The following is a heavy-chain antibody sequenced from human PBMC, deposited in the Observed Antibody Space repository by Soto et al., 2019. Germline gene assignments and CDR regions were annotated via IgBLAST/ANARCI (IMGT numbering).Heavy chain of an antibody. V-gene: IGHV3-66*01. D-gene: IGHD5-12*01. J-gene: IGHJ3*01. CDR3: ARGRLGVATDVFDL. CDR2: TYSGGVT. Sequence: EVQVVESGGGFVQPGGSLRLSCAASGFTVNTNYVSWVRQAPGKGLDWVSVTYSGGVTYYADSVKGKFTISRDITKNTVYLQMNSLRVEDTALYYCARGRLGVATDVFDLWGQGTMVTVSS. CDR1: GFTVNTNY.